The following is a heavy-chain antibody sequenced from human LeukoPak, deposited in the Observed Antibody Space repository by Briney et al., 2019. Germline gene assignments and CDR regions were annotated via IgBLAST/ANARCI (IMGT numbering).Heavy chain of an antibody. J-gene: IGHJ6*03. V-gene: IGHV7-4-1*02. CDR1: GYTFTSYV. CDR3: ARDAPYYNYMYV. CDR2: INTNTGNP. Sequence: SSVTVSRKACGYTFTSYVMNWVGQAPGQGLTWMGWINTNTGNPTYAQDITGRFVFSLDTAVSTAYLQISSLKAEDTAVYYCARDAPYYNYMYVWGKGTTVTVAS.